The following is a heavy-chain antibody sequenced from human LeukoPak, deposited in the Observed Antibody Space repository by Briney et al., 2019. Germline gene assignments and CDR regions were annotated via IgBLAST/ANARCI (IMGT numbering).Heavy chain of an antibody. CDR3: AKSFEVSHQYYYGMDV. D-gene: IGHD3-9*01. V-gene: IGHV4-39*01. CDR2: IYYSGST. J-gene: IGHJ6*02. CDR1: GGSISSSSYY. Sequence: KTSETLSLTCTVSGGSISSSSYYWGWIRQPPGKGLEWIGSIYYSGSTYYNPSLKSRVTISVDTSKNQFSLKLSSVTAADTAVYYCAKSFEVSHQYYYGMDVWGQGTTVTVSS.